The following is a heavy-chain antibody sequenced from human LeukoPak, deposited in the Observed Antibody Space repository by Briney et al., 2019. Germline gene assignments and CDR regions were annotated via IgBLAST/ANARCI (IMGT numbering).Heavy chain of an antibody. CDR3: ATICSTSCYGYYMDV. Sequence: GGSLRLSCAASGFLFSSYWMSWVRQAPGKGLERVANIKHDGSDKYYVDSVTGRFTISRDNAKNSLSLQMNSLRVEDTAVYYCATICSTSCYGYYMDVWGKGTTVTVSS. D-gene: IGHD2-2*01. J-gene: IGHJ6*03. V-gene: IGHV3-7*01. CDR2: IKHDGSDK. CDR1: GFLFSSYW.